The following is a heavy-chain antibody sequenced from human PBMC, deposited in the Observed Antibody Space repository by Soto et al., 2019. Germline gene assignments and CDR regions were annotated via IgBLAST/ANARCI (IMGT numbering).Heavy chain of an antibody. CDR2: IDYSGST. V-gene: IGHV4-39*01. J-gene: IGHJ4*02. Sequence: PSETLSLTCTVSGGSISRSSYYWGWTRRPPGKGLEWIGSIDYSGSTYYNPALKRRVTISVDTSKNQSSLKLSSVTAADTAVYYCARQGDGYIVFDYWGQGTLVTVSS. D-gene: IGHD5-12*01. CDR1: GGSISRSSYY. CDR3: ARQGDGYIVFDY.